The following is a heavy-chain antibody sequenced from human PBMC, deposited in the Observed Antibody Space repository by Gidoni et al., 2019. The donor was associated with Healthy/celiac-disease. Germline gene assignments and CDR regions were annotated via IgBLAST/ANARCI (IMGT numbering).Heavy chain of an antibody. CDR1: GFTFSSYA. D-gene: IGHD3-22*01. J-gene: IGHJ4*02. V-gene: IGHV3-23*01. Sequence: EVQLLESGGGLVQPGGSLRLSCAASGFTFSSYAMSWVRQAPGKGLEWVSAISGSGGSTYYADSVKGRFTISRDNSKNTLYLQMNSLRAEDTAVYYCAKDGITMIVVVIEGYFDYWGQGTLVTVSS. CDR2: ISGSGGST. CDR3: AKDGITMIVVVIEGYFDY.